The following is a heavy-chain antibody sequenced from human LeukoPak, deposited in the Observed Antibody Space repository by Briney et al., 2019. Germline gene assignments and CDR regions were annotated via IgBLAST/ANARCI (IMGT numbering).Heavy chain of an antibody. CDR3: ARGPPYYYDSSGYYSPFDY. V-gene: IGHV1-18*01. CDR2: ISAYNGNT. CDR1: GYTFTSYG. D-gene: IGHD3-22*01. Sequence: GVSVKVSCKASGYTFTSYGISWVRQAPGQGLEWMGWISAYNGNTNYAQKLQGRVTMTTDTSTSTAYMELRSLRSDDTAVYYCARGPPYYYDSSGYYSPFDYWGQGTLVTVSS. J-gene: IGHJ4*02.